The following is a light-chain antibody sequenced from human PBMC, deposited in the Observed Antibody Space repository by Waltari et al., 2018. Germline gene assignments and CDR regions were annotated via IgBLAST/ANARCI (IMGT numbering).Light chain of an antibody. V-gene: IGLV1-44*01. Sequence: QSVLTQPPSASGTPGQGVTISCSGSRSHIGSNTVSRYNQLPGTAPKLVIYSNNVRPSRVPDRFSGSKSGTSASLAISGLQSEDEADYYCAAWDDRLNGLIFGGGTKLTVL. CDR2: SNN. J-gene: IGLJ2*01. CDR3: AAWDDRLNGLI. CDR1: RSHIGSNT.